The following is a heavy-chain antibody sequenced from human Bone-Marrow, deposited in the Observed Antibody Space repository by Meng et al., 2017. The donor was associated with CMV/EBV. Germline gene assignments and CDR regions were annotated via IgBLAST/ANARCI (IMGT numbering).Heavy chain of an antibody. CDR2: ISYDGSNK. Sequence: GESLKISCAASGFTFSSYAMHWVRQAPGKGLEWVAVISYDGSNKYYADSVKGRYTISRDNAKNTLYLQMNRLRAEDTAVYYCARDTRDYTGWYPWGQGTLVTVSS. CDR3: ARDTRDYTGWYP. V-gene: IGHV3-30-3*01. D-gene: IGHD6-19*01. CDR1: GFTFSSYA. J-gene: IGHJ5*02.